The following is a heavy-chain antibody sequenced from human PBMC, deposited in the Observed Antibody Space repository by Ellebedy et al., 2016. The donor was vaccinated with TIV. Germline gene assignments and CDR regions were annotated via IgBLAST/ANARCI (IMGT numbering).Heavy chain of an antibody. CDR1: GYTFTNYG. CDR3: ARFVDGDYEDY. D-gene: IGHD4-17*01. V-gene: IGHV1-18*04. J-gene: IGHJ4*02. Sequence: AASVKVSCKASGYTFTNYGISWVRQAPRQGLEWMGWISGYNGNTYSPQKLQGRVTMTTDTSTSTADMELRSLRSDDTAVYYCARFVDGDYEDYWGQGALVTVSS. CDR2: ISGYNGNT.